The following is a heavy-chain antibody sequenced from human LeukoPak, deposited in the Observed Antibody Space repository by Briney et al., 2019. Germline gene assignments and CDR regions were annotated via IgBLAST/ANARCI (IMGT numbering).Heavy chain of an antibody. V-gene: IGHV3-30-3*01. CDR2: ISYDGSNK. CDR1: GFTFSNNA. J-gene: IGHJ4*02. Sequence: GGSLRLSCAASGFTFSNNAMSWVRQAPGKGLEGVAVISYDGSNKYYADSVKGRFTISRDNSKNTLYLQMNSLRAEDTAVYYCARDCIVVVVAATLPDYWGQGTLVTVSS. D-gene: IGHD2-15*01. CDR3: ARDCIVVVVAATLPDY.